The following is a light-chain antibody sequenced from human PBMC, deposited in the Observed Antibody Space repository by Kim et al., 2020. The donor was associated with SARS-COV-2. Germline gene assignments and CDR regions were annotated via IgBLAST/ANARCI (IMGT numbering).Light chain of an antibody. CDR3: QVWDSSTVV. V-gene: IGLV3-9*01. CDR2: RDT. J-gene: IGLJ2*01. Sequence: SVARGQTARITGGGNNIGSKNVPWYQQKPGQAPVLVIYRDTNRPSGIPERFSGSNSGNTATLTISRDQAGDEADYFCQVWDSSTVVFGGGTQLTVL. CDR1: NIGSKN.